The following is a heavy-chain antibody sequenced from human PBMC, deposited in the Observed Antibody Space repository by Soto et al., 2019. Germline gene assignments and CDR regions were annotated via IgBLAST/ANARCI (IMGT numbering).Heavy chain of an antibody. V-gene: IGHV3-33*01. D-gene: IGHD3-16*01. Sequence: RGCLRLSCAAYGFTFSSYGMHWVRQAPGKGLEWVAVIWYDVSNKYYAESVKGRFTISRDNSKNTLYLQMNSLRAEDTAVYYCARGHYDYVWGSSRPQSYFGYWGQGTLVAVSS. CDR2: IWYDVSNK. CDR3: ARGHYDYVWGSSRPQSYFGY. CDR1: GFTFSSYG. J-gene: IGHJ4*03.